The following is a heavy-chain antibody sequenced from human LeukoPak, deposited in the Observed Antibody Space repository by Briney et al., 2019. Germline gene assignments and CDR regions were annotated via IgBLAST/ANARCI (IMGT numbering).Heavy chain of an antibody. CDR3: AKESFYDFWSGLFDY. CDR1: GFTFSSYA. J-gene: IGHJ4*02. D-gene: IGHD3-3*01. Sequence: GRSLRLSCAASGFTFSSYAMSWVRQAPGKGLEWVSAISGSGGSTYYADSVKGRFTISRDNPKNTLYLQMNSLRAEDTAVYYCAKESFYDFWSGLFDYWGQGTLVTVSS. V-gene: IGHV3-23*01. CDR2: ISGSGGST.